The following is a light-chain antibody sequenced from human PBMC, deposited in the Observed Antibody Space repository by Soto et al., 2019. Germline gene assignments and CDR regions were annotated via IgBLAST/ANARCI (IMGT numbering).Light chain of an antibody. CDR2: DGS. CDR3: CSYAGSTTWV. Sequence: QSALTQPASVSGSPGQSITISCTETSSDVGSYNLVSWYQHHPGKAPKLIMYDGSQRPSGVSNRFSGSKSGNTASLTISGLQTEDEAHYYCCSYAGSTTWVFGGGTKLTVL. J-gene: IGLJ3*02. V-gene: IGLV2-23*01. CDR1: SSDVGSYNL.